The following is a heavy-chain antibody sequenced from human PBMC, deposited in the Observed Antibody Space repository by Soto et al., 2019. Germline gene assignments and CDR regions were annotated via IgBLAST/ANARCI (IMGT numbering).Heavy chain of an antibody. CDR2: FYYSGST. Sequence: PSETLSLSCTVSGGAISSYDGSWIRQPPGKELEWIGHFYYSGSTHYHPSLTRRVTMSIDTSKNQFSLQLNSVTAADTAVYYCAKAFAIDWYTYYFAYSGQGPLVTVSS. CDR3: AKAFAIDWYTYYFAY. D-gene: IGHD3-9*01. J-gene: IGHJ4*02. V-gene: IGHV4-59*08. CDR1: GGAISSYD.